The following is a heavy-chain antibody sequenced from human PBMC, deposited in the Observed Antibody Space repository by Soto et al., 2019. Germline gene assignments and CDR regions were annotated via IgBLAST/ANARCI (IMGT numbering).Heavy chain of an antibody. J-gene: IGHJ4*02. V-gene: IGHV4-4*02. CDR3: ARAKLCNTLSCPHSFDT. D-gene: IGHD2-2*01. CDR1: GVSISNSNW. Sequence: QVQLQESGPGLVNASGTLSLTCGVSGVSISNSNWWSWFSQPPGQGLEWMAEVYDSGSTNYNPSLKSRVTRSVDKSKNQFYLRLTSVTAADSADDYCARAKLCNTLSCPHSFDTWGQGTLVTVSS. CDR2: VYDSGST.